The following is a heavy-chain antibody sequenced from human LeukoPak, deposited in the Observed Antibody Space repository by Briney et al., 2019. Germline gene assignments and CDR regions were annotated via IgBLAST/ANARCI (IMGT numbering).Heavy chain of an antibody. V-gene: IGHV4-4*07. CDR2: MYTSGST. CDR1: GDSISGYY. J-gene: IGHJ4*02. CDR3: ARGRAYYDSSGYFNY. D-gene: IGHD3-22*01. Sequence: SETLSLTCTVSGDSISGYYWNWIRQPAGKGLEWIGRMYTSGSTNYNPSLQSRVIMSVDTSKNQFSLDLNSVTAADTAAYYCARGRAYYDSSGYFNYWGQGILVTVSS.